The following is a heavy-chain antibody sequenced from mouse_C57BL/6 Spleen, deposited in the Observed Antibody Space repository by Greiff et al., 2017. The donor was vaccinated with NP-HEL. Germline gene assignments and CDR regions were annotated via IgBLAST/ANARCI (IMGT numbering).Heavy chain of an antibody. V-gene: IGHV5-17*01. CDR1: GFTFSDYG. Sequence: EVMLVESGGGLVKPGGSLKLSCAASGFTFSDYGMHWVRQAPEKGLEWVAYISSGSSTIYYADTVKGRFTISRDNAKNTLFLQMTSLRSEDTAMYYWARGATVVEGYFDVWGTGTTVTVSS. J-gene: IGHJ1*03. CDR3: ARGATVVEGYFDV. CDR2: ISSGSSTI. D-gene: IGHD1-1*01.